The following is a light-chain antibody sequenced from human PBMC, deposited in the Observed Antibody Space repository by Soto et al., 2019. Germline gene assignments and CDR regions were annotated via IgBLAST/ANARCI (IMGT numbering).Light chain of an antibody. V-gene: IGKV3-15*01. CDR2: GAS. J-gene: IGKJ1*01. CDR1: QSVSSN. Sequence: IVMTQSRATLSVSPGERATISCRASQSVSSNLAWYQQKHGQAPRLLIYGASTRATGIPARFSGSGSGTELTITISSLESEDFAVYYCQQYNNWPGTFGQGTKVDIK. CDR3: QQYNNWPGT.